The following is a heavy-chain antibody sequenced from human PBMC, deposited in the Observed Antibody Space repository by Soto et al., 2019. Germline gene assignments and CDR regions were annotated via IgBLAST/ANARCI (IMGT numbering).Heavy chain of an antibody. Sequence: GGSLRLSCAASGFTFSSFAMCWVRQAPGKGLEWVSAISGSGGSTYYADSVKGRFTISRDNSKNTLYLQMNSLRAEDTAVYYCAKGSSSPPNWFDPWGQGTLVTVSS. J-gene: IGHJ5*02. CDR3: AKGSSSPPNWFDP. CDR1: GFTFSSFA. V-gene: IGHV3-23*01. D-gene: IGHD6-6*01. CDR2: ISGSGGST.